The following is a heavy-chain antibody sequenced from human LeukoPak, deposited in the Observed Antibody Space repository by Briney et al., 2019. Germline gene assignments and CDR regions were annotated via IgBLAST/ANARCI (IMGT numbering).Heavy chain of an antibody. D-gene: IGHD4-17*01. Sequence: GGSLTLSCTASGLTFSNYATTWVRQAPGKGLEWVSSITGSGRGTYYADSVKGRFSVSRDNSQNTVFLHMNSLRADDMALYSCSKDPNGDYVGAFDMWGPGTMVTVSS. CDR3: SKDPNGDYVGAFDM. V-gene: IGHV3-23*01. CDR1: GLTFSNYA. J-gene: IGHJ3*02. CDR2: ITGSGRGT.